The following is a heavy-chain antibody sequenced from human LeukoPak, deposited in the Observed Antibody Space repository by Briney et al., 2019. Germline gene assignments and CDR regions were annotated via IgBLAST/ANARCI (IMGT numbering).Heavy chain of an antibody. CDR2: IKRDGSEK. J-gene: IGHJ4*02. CDR1: GFTFSSYW. Sequence: PGGSLRLSCAASGFTFSSYWMSWVRQAPGKGLEWVANIKRDGSEKYYVDSVKGRFTISRDNAKNSLYLQMNSLRAEDTAVYYCARSLYGDYVNYWGQGTLVTVSS. D-gene: IGHD4-17*01. V-gene: IGHV3-7*01. CDR3: ARSLYGDYVNY.